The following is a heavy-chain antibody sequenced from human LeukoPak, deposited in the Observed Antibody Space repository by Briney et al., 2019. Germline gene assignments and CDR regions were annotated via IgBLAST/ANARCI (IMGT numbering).Heavy chain of an antibody. CDR2: ISAYNGNT. Sequence: GASVKVSCKASGYTFTSYGISWVRQAPGQGLEWMGWISAYNGNTNYAQKLQGRVTMTRDTSISTAYMELSRLRFDDTAVYYCARNKEGKSLDYWGQGTLVTVSS. CDR3: ARNKEGKSLDY. J-gene: IGHJ4*02. V-gene: IGHV1-18*01. CDR1: GYTFTSYG.